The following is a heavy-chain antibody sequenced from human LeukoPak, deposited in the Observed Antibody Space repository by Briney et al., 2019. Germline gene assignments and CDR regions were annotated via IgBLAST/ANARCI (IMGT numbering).Heavy chain of an antibody. D-gene: IGHD2-2*01. CDR1: GGSISSYY. CDR3: AREGRYCSSTSCSKSFDY. V-gene: IGHV4-59*01. J-gene: IGHJ4*02. Sequence: SETLSLTCTVSGGSISSYYWSWIRQPPGKGLEWVGYIYYSGSTNYNPSLKRRVTISVDTSKNQFSLKLSSVTAADTAVYYCAREGRYCSSTSCSKSFDYWGQGTLVTVSS. CDR2: IYYSGST.